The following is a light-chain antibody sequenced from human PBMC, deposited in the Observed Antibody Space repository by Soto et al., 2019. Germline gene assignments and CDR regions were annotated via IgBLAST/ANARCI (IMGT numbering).Light chain of an antibody. CDR2: DAS. V-gene: IGKV3-11*01. CDR1: QSVSSY. Sequence: EIVLTQSPATLSLSPGERATLSCRASQSVSSYLAWYQQKPGQAPRLLIYDASNRATGIPARFSGSGSGTDFTPPISSLEPEDFAVYYCQQPSNWPPFTFGPGTKVDIK. CDR3: QQPSNWPPFT. J-gene: IGKJ3*01.